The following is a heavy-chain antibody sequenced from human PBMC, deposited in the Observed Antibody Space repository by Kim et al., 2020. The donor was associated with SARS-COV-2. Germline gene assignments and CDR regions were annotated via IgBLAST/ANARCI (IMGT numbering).Heavy chain of an antibody. CDR1: GFTFSNAW. Sequence: GGSLRLSCAASGFTFSNAWMSWVRQAPGKGLEWVGRIKSKTDGGTTDYAAPVKGRFTISRDDSKNTLYLQMNSLKTEDTAVYYCTTVDSRYDILTGYIKDYFDYWGQGTLVTVSS. CDR2: IKSKTDGGTT. D-gene: IGHD3-9*01. V-gene: IGHV3-15*01. CDR3: TTVDSRYDILTGYIKDYFDY. J-gene: IGHJ4*02.